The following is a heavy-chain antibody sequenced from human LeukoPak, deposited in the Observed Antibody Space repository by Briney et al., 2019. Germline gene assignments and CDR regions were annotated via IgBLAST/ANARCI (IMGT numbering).Heavy chain of an antibody. CDR2: MYPSGST. CDR1: GGSIDSNY. CDR3: ARLAIRSTWYFDL. D-gene: IGHD3-10*01. V-gene: IGHV4-4*09. Sequence: TSQSRSLTWTVAGGSIDSNYCGWIRQLHGNLLEWIGLMYPSGSTPYNPSVKSRVSISVDTSKNQVSLTVSSVAAADTAVYYCARLAIRSTWYFDLWGRGTLVSVSS. J-gene: IGHJ2*01.